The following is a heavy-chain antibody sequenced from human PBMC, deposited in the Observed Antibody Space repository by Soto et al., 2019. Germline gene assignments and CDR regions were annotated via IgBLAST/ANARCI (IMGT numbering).Heavy chain of an antibody. CDR2: ISAYNGNT. J-gene: IGHJ4*02. CDR1: GYTFTSYG. CDR3: AVGTYYDFWSGYYGFDY. Sequence: ASVKVSCKASGYTFTSYGISWVRQAPGQGLEWMGWISAYNGNTNYAQKLQGRVTMTTDTSTSTAYMELRSLRSGDTAVYYCAVGTYYDFWSGYYGFDYWGQGTMVTVS. V-gene: IGHV1-18*01. D-gene: IGHD3-3*01.